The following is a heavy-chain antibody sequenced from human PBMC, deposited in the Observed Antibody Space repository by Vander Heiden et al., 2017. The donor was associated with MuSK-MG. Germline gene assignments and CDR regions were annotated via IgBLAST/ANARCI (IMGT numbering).Heavy chain of an antibody. D-gene: IGHD5-12*01. CDR3: AGVGGRDGYANFDY. J-gene: IGHJ4*02. V-gene: IGHV3-74*01. CDR1: GFTFSSYW. CDR2: INSDGSST. Sequence: EVQLVESGGGLVQPGGSLRLACAASGFTFSSYWMHWVRQAPGKGLVWVSRINSDGSSTSYADSVKGRFTISRDNAKNTLYLQMNSLRAEDTAVYYCAGVGGRDGYANFDYWGQGTLVTVPS.